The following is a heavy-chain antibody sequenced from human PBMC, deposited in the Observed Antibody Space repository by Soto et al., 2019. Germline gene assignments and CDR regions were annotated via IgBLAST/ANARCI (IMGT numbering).Heavy chain of an antibody. J-gene: IGHJ3*02. CDR2: IYYSGST. CDR3: ARDRYDTNGFDAFDI. V-gene: IGHV4-59*01. D-gene: IGHD3-22*01. Sequence: SETLSRTCTVSGGSISSYYWSWIRQPPGKGLEWIGYIYYSGSTNYNPSLKSRVTISVDTSKNQFSLKLSSVTAADTAVYYCARDRYDTNGFDAFDIWGQGTMVTVS. CDR1: GGSISSYY.